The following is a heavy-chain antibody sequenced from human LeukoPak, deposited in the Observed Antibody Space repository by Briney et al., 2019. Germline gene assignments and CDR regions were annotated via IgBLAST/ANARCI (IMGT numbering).Heavy chain of an antibody. CDR2: IWYDGSNK. Sequence: PGGSLRLSCAASGFTFSSYGMHWVRQAPGKGLEWVAVIWYDGSNKYYADSVKGRFTISRDNSKNTLYLQMNSLRAEDTAVYYCARDQRGYGSGIYDYWGQGTLVTVSS. D-gene: IGHD3-10*01. J-gene: IGHJ4*02. V-gene: IGHV3-33*01. CDR1: GFTFSSYG. CDR3: ARDQRGYGSGIYDY.